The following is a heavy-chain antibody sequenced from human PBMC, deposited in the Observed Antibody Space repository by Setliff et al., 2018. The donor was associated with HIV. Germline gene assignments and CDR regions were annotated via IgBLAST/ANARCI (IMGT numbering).Heavy chain of an antibody. CDR3: AREDIAVASAFDI. Sequence: SETLSLTFTVSGGSISSGSYYWSWIRQPAGKGLEWIGHIYTSGNTNHNPSLKSRVTISVDTSENQFSLKLSSVTAADTAVYYCAREDIAVASAFDIWGQGTLVTVSS. J-gene: IGHJ4*02. CDR1: GGSISSGSYY. D-gene: IGHD6-19*01. CDR2: IYTSGNT. V-gene: IGHV4-61*09.